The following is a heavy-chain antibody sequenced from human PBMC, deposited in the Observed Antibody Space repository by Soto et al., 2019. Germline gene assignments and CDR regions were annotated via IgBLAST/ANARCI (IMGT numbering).Heavy chain of an antibody. CDR1: GFTFGSYW. J-gene: IGHJ4*02. V-gene: IGHV3-74*01. Sequence: EVQLVESGGGLVQPGGSLRLSCAASGFTFGSYWMHWVRLVPGKGLVWVSRTSTDGTSTTYADSVEGRFTISRDNAKNTLYLQMSSLRAEDTALYYCARTPKGYYFDYWGQGALVSVSS. CDR3: ARTPKGYYFDY. CDR2: TSTDGTST.